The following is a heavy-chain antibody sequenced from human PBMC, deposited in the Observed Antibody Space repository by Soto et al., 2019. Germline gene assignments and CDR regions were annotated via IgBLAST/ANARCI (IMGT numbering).Heavy chain of an antibody. Sequence: QVQLQQWGAGLLKPSETLSLTCAVYGGSFSGYYWSWIRQPPGKGLEWIGEINHSGSTNYNPPLKSRVTISVDTYKNQFSLKLSSVTAADTAVYYCARVVPAATGIDYWGQGTLVTVSS. V-gene: IGHV4-34*01. CDR2: INHSGST. CDR1: GGSFSGYY. CDR3: ARVVPAATGIDY. J-gene: IGHJ4*02. D-gene: IGHD2-2*01.